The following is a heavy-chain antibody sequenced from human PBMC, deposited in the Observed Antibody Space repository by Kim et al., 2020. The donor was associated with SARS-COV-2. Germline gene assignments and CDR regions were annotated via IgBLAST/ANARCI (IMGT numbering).Heavy chain of an antibody. CDR2: IYYSGST. CDR1: GGSISSSSYY. Sequence: SETLSLTCTVSGGSISSSSYYWGWIRQPPGKGLEWIGSIYYSGSTYYNPSLKSRVTISVDTSKNQFSLKLSSVTAADTAVYYCARLEPFYGSEENNWFDPWGQGTLVTVSS. J-gene: IGHJ5*02. D-gene: IGHD3-10*01. V-gene: IGHV4-39*01. CDR3: ARLEPFYGSEENNWFDP.